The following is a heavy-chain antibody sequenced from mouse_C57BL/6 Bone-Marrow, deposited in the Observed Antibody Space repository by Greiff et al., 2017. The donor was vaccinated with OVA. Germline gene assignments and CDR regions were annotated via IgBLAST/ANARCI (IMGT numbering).Heavy chain of an antibody. Sequence: VKLQQPGAELVKPGASVKLSCKASGYTFTSYWMHWVKQRPGQGLEWIGMIHPNSGSTNYNEKFKSKATLTVDKSSSTAYMQLSSLTSEDSAVYYCARRLGPCFDYWGQGTTLTVSS. CDR1: GYTFTSYW. CDR2: IHPNSGST. V-gene: IGHV1-64*01. CDR3: ARRLGPCFDY. J-gene: IGHJ2*01. D-gene: IGHD4-1*01.